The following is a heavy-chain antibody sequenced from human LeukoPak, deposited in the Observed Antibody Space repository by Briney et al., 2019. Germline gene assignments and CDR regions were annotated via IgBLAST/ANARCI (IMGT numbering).Heavy chain of an antibody. D-gene: IGHD3-10*01. CDR2: ISAYNGNT. CDR3: ARAKRITMVRGVMSWFDP. J-gene: IGHJ5*02. Sequence: GASVKVSCKASGYTFTSYGISWVRQAPGQGLEWMGWISAYNGNTNYAQKLQGRVTMTRDTSISTAYMELSRLRSDDTAVYYCARAKRITMVRGVMSWFDPWGQGTLVTVSS. V-gene: IGHV1-18*01. CDR1: GYTFTSYG.